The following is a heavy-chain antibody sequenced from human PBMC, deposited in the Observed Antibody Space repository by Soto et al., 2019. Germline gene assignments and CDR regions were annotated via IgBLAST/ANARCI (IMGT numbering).Heavy chain of an antibody. Sequence: SETLSLTCTVSGGSISSYYWSWIRQPPGKGLEWIGYIYYSGSTNYNPSLKSRVTISVDKSKNQFSLKLSSVTAADTAVYYCARVNTYYYGSGSSSYNWFDPWGQGTLVTVSS. D-gene: IGHD3-10*01. J-gene: IGHJ5*02. CDR1: GGSISSYY. V-gene: IGHV4-59*12. CDR2: IYYSGST. CDR3: ARVNTYYYGSGSSSYNWFDP.